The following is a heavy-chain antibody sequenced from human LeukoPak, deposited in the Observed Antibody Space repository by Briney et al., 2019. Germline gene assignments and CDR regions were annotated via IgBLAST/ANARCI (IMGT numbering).Heavy chain of an antibody. V-gene: IGHV1-69*13. CDR1: GGTFSSYA. CDR2: IIPIFGTA. Sequence: SVKVSCKASGGTFSSYAISWVRQAPGQGLEWMGGIIPIFGTANYAQKFQGRVTITADESTSTAYMELSSLRSEDTAVYYCARDYGGNSGWFDPWGRGTLVTVSS. CDR3: ARDYGGNSGWFDP. D-gene: IGHD4-23*01. J-gene: IGHJ5*02.